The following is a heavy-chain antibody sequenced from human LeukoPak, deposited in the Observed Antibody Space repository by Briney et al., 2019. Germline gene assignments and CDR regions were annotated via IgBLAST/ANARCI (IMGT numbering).Heavy chain of an antibody. D-gene: IGHD7-27*01. CDR1: GFTFNNFF. CDR3: TIEDWGRGDY. CDR2: IKIKSDGWAT. V-gene: IGHV3-15*01. J-gene: IGHJ4*02. Sequence: PGGSLILSCDAPGFTFNNFFLGLVRQAPGKGLDWVGRIKIKSDGWATDYAPPVNGRFTISRDDSKSTLYLHTNSLIPEDTGVYYFTIEDWGRGDYWGQGTLVTVSS.